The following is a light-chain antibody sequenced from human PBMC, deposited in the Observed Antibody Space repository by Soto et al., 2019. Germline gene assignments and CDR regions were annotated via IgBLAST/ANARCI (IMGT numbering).Light chain of an antibody. CDR2: SAS. CDR3: QQGHYWPLT. Sequence: EIVMTQSPATLSVSPGERATLSCRASQSISTELAWYQQKPGQPPRLLIYSASTRATGVPARFTGSGSGSEFTLTLSGLQSEDFAVYYCQQGHYWPLTFGQGTRLEI. V-gene: IGKV3-15*01. CDR1: QSISTE. J-gene: IGKJ2*01.